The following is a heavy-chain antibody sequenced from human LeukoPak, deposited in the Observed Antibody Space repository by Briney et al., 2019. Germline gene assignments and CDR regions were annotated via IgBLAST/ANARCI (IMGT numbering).Heavy chain of an antibody. CDR2: IWYDGSNK. J-gene: IGHJ6*02. CDR3: AREFGYSNLILSYGMDV. Sequence: GGSLRLSCAASGFTFSSYGMHWVRQAPGKGLEWVAVIWYDGSNKYYADSVKGRFTISRDNSKNTLYLQMNSLRAEDTAVYYCAREFGYSNLILSYGMDVWGQGTTVTVSS. D-gene: IGHD4-11*01. CDR1: GFTFSSYG. V-gene: IGHV3-33*01.